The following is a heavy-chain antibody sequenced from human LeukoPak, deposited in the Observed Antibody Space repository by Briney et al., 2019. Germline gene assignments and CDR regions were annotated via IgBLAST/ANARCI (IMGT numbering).Heavy chain of an antibody. CDR2: MNPNSGKT. CDR3: ARDPALQYCSSTSCTSYGMDV. D-gene: IGHD2-2*01. Sequence: ASVKVSCKASGYTFTSYDINWVRQATGQGLEWMGWMNPNSGKTGYARKFQGRVTMTRNTSISTAYMELSSLRSEDTAVYYCARDPALQYCSSTSCTSYGMDVWGQGTTVTVSS. V-gene: IGHV1-8*01. CDR1: GYTFTSYD. J-gene: IGHJ6*02.